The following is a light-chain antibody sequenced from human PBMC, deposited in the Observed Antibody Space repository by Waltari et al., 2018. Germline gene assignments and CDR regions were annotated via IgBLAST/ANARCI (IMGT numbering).Light chain of an antibody. J-gene: IGKJ1*01. Sequence: AIQMTQFPSTLSLSIGDRVTITCRTSQGVRRVLTWYQQKPGKAPKLLIYAASSLQSGVPSRFSGSGSGTDFTLTISNLQPDDFATYYCLQDYNCPWTFGRGTRVEIK. CDR1: QGVRRV. CDR2: AAS. CDR3: LQDYNCPWT. V-gene: IGKV1-6*01.